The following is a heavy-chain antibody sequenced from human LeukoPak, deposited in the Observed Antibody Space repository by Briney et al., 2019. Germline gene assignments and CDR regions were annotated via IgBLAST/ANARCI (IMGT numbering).Heavy chain of an antibody. CDR3: ARRAGAYSHPYDY. J-gene: IGHJ4*02. D-gene: IGHD4/OR15-4a*01. Sequence: GGSLRLSCAASGFTFSSYAMSWVRQAPGKGLEWVSGIGGSGGSTYYADSVKGRFTISRDNSKNTLYLQMNSLRAEDTAVYYCARRAGAYSHPYDYWGQGTLVTVSS. CDR1: GFTFSSYA. V-gene: IGHV3-23*01. CDR2: IGGSGGST.